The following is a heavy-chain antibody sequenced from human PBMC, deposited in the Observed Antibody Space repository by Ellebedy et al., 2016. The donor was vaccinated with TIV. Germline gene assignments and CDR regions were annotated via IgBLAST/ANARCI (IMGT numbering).Heavy chain of an antibody. J-gene: IGHJ4*02. CDR1: GLTFSSHA. CDR2: ITDSGGNT. V-gene: IGHV3-23*01. Sequence: PGGSLRLSCAASGLTFSSHAMSWVRQAPGKGLEWVSSITDSGGNTYYADSVKGRFTISRDNSKNTLYLQMNSLRVEDTAIYFCAKDSGRSGWISDYWGQGTLVTVSS. CDR3: AKDSGRSGWISDY. D-gene: IGHD3-10*01.